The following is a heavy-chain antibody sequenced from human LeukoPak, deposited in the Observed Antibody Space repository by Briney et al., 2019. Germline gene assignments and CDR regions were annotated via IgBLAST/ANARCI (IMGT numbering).Heavy chain of an antibody. CDR2: IHGGGST. Sequence: SETLSLTCTVSGFSISSGFYWGWIRQPPGKGLEWIGTIHGGGSTNYNPSLKSRVTISVDTSKNQFSLNLSSVTVADTAIYYCARVYIYGRSYFDYWGQGTLVTVSS. CDR3: ARVYIYGRSYFDY. J-gene: IGHJ4*02. CDR1: GFSISSGFY. D-gene: IGHD4-17*01. V-gene: IGHV4-38-2*02.